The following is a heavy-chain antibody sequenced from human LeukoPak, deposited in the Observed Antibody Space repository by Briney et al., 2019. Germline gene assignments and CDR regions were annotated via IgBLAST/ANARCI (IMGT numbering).Heavy chain of an antibody. V-gene: IGHV4-59*12. D-gene: IGHD3-3*01. J-gene: IGHJ4*02. Sequence: SETLSLTCTVSGGSISSYYWSWIRQPPGKGLEWIGYIYYSGSTNYNPSLKSRVTISVDTSKNQFSLKLSSVTAADTAVYYCARAYDATRSIDYWGQGTLVTVSS. CDR3: ARAYDATRSIDY. CDR1: GGSISSYY. CDR2: IYYSGST.